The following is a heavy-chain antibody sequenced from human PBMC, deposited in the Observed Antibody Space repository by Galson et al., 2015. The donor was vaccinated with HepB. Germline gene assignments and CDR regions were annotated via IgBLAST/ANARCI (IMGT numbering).Heavy chain of an antibody. V-gene: IGHV7-4-1*02. J-gene: IGHJ4*02. CDR2: INANTGNP. Sequence: SVKVSCKASGYSFSSHAMTWVRQAPGQGFEWMGWINANTGNPRYAQGFTGRFVFSLDTPVSTAYLQISSLKTEDTAVYYCARAVAGSMSDFDYWGQGTLVTVS. D-gene: IGHD6-19*01. CDR1: GYSFSSHA. CDR3: ARAVAGSMSDFDY.